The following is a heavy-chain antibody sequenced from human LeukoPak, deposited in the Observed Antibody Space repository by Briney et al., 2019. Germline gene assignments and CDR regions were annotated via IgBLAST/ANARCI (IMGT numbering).Heavy chain of an antibody. J-gene: IGHJ6*02. CDR3: ARLGLDILTGYAYYGMDV. D-gene: IGHD3-9*01. V-gene: IGHV1-2*02. CDR1: GYTFTGYY. CDR2: INPNSGGT. Sequence: GASVKVSCKASGYTFTGYYMHWVRQPPGQGLEWMGWINPNSGGTNYAQKFQGRVTMTRDTSISTAYMELSRLRSDDTAVYYCARLGLDILTGYAYYGMDVWGQGTTVTVSS.